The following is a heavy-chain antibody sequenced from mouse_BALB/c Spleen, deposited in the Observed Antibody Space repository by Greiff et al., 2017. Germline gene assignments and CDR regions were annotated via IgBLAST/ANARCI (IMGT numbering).Heavy chain of an antibody. Sequence: EVQLQQSGPELVKPGASVKIPCKASGYTFTDYNMDWVKQSHGKSLEWIGDINPNNGGTIYNQKFKGKATLTVDKSSSTAYMELRSLTSEDTAVYYCARRAYYGNYYAMDYWGQGTSVTVSS. V-gene: IGHV1-18*01. CDR2: INPNNGGT. CDR3: ARRAYYGNYYAMDY. CDR1: GYTFTDYN. D-gene: IGHD2-10*01. J-gene: IGHJ4*01.